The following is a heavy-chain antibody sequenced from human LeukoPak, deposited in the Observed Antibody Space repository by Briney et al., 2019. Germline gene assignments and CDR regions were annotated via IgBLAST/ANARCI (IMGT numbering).Heavy chain of an antibody. J-gene: IGHJ5*02. D-gene: IGHD2-15*01. Sequence: PSETLSLTCAVYGGSFSGYYWSWIRQPPGKGLEWIGEINHSGSTNYNPSLKSRVTISVDTSKNQFSLKLRSVTAADTAVYYCARGAYCSGGNCYDTRFDPWGQGTLVTVSS. CDR3: ARGAYCSGGNCYDTRFDP. V-gene: IGHV4-34*01. CDR1: GGSFSGYY. CDR2: INHSGST.